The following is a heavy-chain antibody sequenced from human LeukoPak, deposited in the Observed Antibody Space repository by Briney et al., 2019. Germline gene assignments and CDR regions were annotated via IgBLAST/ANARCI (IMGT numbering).Heavy chain of an antibody. CDR3: ARYAPDDAFDI. Sequence: SETLSLTCTVSGGSISSYYWSWIRQPPGKQLEWIGYIYYSGSINYNPSLQSRVTISVGTSKNQFSLKLSSVTAADTAMYYSARYAPDDAFDIWGQGTMVTVSS. J-gene: IGHJ3*02. CDR1: GGSISSYY. V-gene: IGHV4-59*01. D-gene: IGHD2-2*01. CDR2: IYYSGSI.